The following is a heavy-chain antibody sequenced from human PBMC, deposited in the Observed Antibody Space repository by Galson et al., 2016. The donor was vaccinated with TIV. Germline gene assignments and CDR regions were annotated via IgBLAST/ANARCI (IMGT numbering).Heavy chain of an antibody. D-gene: IGHD3-3*01. Sequence: SLRLSCAASGFTFSSYNMHWVRQAPGKGLEWVAVIAYDGSYKHYAGSVKGRFTVSRDNSKTTLDLQMNSLGPEDTALYYCAKKENSGYYPIDAFDFWGQGTMATVS. V-gene: IGHV3-30*18. CDR2: IAYDGSYK. CDR3: AKKENSGYYPIDAFDF. J-gene: IGHJ3*01. CDR1: GFTFSSYN.